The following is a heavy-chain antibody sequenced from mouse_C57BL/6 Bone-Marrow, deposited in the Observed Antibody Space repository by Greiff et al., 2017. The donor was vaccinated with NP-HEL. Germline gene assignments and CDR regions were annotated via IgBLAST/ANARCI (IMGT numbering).Heavy chain of an antibody. J-gene: IGHJ4*01. Sequence: VQLQQSGPELVKPGASVKISCKASGYTFTDYYMNWVKQSHGKSLEWIGDINPNNGGTIYNQKFKGKATLTVDKSSSTAYMELRSLTSEDTAVYYCAITTVVPYYAMDYWGQGTSVTVSS. CDR3: AITTVVPYYAMDY. CDR2: INPNNGGT. D-gene: IGHD1-1*01. CDR1: GYTFTDYY. V-gene: IGHV1-26*01.